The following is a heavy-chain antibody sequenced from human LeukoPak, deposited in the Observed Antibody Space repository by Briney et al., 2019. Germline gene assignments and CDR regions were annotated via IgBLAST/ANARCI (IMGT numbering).Heavy chain of an antibody. J-gene: IGHJ4*02. Sequence: SVKVSCKASGGTFSSHTIAWVRQLPGQGLEWMGGIVPIFGTATYAQKSQGRVTITADESTRKIYMEVSSLRSEDSAAYYCARERGRNEDYFDYWGQGALVTASS. CDR3: ARERGRNEDYFDY. V-gene: IGHV1-69*13. CDR2: IVPIFGTA. CDR1: GGTFSSHT. D-gene: IGHD1-1*01.